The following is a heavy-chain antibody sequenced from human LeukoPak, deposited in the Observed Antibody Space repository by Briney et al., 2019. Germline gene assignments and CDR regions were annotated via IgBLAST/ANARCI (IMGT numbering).Heavy chain of an antibody. J-gene: IGHJ6*02. Sequence: ASVKVSCKASGYTFTSYDINWVRQATGQGLEWMGWMNPNSGNTGYAQKFQGRVTMTRNTSISTAYMELSSLRSEDTAVYYCARGPITYSSSWYSYYYYGMDVWGQGTTVTVSS. V-gene: IGHV1-8*01. CDR1: GYTFTSYD. CDR3: ARGPITYSSSWYSYYYYGMDV. CDR2: MNPNSGNT. D-gene: IGHD6-13*01.